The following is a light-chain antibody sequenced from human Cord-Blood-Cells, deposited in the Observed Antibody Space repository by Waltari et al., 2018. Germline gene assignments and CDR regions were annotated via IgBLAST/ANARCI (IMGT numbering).Light chain of an antibody. CDR3: QQSYSTPYT. CDR2: AAS. J-gene: IGKJ2*01. V-gene: IGKV1-39*01. Sequence: DIQTTQSPSYLSASVGERGTITCRASQSISNYLNWYQQKPGKAPKLLIYAASSLQRGVPSSFIRSGSGTEFTLTISSLQPEDVATYYCQQSYSTPYTFGQRTKLEIK. CDR1: QSISNY.